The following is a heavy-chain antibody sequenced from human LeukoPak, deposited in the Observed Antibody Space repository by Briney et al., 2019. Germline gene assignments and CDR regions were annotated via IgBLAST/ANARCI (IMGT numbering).Heavy chain of an antibody. J-gene: IGHJ1*01. CDR2: ISAYNGNT. CDR1: GYTFTSYG. D-gene: IGHD6-13*01. CDR3: ARVAAAAGPDKH. V-gene: IGHV1-18*01. Sequence: ASVKVSCKASGYTFTSYGTSWVRQAPGQGLEWMGWISAYNGNTNYAQKLQGRVTMTTDTSTSTAYMELRSLRSDDTAVYYCARVAAAAGPDKHWGQGTLVTVSS.